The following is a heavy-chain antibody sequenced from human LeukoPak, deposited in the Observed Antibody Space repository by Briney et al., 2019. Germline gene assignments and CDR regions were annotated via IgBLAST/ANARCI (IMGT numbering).Heavy chain of an antibody. J-gene: IGHJ5*02. CDR1: GGSIGGYS. V-gene: IGHV4-59*01. CDR2: ISYAGIT. Sequence: SETLSLTCSVSGGSIGGYSWTWVRQPPGKRLEYIGYISYAGITYYNPSLMSRVTISVATSKNQFSLKLASVSAADTAVYYCARRLYSSGWSYWFDPWGQGTLVTVSS. CDR3: ARRLYSSGWSYWFDP. D-gene: IGHD6-19*01.